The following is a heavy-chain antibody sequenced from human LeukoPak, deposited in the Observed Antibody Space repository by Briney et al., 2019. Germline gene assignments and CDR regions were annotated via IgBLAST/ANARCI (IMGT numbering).Heavy chain of an antibody. Sequence: GGSLRLSCAASGFTFSTYSMNWVRQAPGKGLEWVSYISSRSGTIHYAHSVKGRFTISRDNAKNSMYLQMNSLRDEDTAVYYCARDYDTTGRAFDIWGQGTMVTVSS. CDR1: GFTFSTYS. D-gene: IGHD3-22*01. CDR2: ISSRSGTI. CDR3: ARDYDTTGRAFDI. J-gene: IGHJ3*02. V-gene: IGHV3-48*02.